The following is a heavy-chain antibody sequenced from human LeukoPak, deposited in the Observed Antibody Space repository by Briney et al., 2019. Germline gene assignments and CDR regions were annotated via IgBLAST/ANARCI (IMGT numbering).Heavy chain of an antibody. CDR2: INPNSGGT. J-gene: IGHJ5*02. CDR1: GYTFTGYY. V-gene: IGHV1-2*02. D-gene: IGHD3-22*01. CDR3: ARLQMYYYDSSGRSGWFDP. Sequence: ASVKVSCKGSGYTFTGYYMHWVRQAPGQGLEWMGWINPNSGGTNYAQKFQGRVTMTRDTSISTAYMELSRLRSDDTAVYYCARLQMYYYDSSGRSGWFDPWGQGTLVTVSS.